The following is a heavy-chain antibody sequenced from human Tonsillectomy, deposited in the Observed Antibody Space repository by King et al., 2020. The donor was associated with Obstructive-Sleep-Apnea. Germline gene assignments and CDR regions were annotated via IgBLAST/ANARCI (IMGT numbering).Heavy chain of an antibody. CDR1: GFTFSSYV. V-gene: IGHV3-30-3*01. Sequence: VQLVESGGGVVQPGRSLRLSCAASGFTFSSYVMHWVRQAPGKGLEGVAGISYDGSNKYYADSVKGRFTISRENSKNTLYLQMNSLRGEDTAVYYCAREDDSSVDYWGQGTLVTVSS. CDR3: AREDDSSVDY. J-gene: IGHJ4*02. CDR2: ISYDGSNK. D-gene: IGHD6-19*01.